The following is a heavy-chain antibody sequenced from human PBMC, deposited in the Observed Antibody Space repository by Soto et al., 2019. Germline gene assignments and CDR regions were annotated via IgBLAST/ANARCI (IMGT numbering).Heavy chain of an antibody. J-gene: IGHJ4*02. CDR2: IIPIFGTA. CDR1: GGTFSSYA. CDR3: ASLVDTAMVPSYFDY. V-gene: IGHV1-69*13. D-gene: IGHD5-18*01. Sequence: SVKVSCKASGGTFSSYAISWVRQPPGQGLEWMGGIIPIFGTANYAQKFQGRVTITADESTSTAYMELSSLRSEDTAVYYCASLVDTAMVPSYFDYWGQGTLVTVSS.